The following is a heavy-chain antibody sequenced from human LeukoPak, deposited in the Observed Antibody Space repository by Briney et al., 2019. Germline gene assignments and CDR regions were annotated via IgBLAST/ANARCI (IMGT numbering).Heavy chain of an antibody. Sequence: PSETLSLTCTVSGGSISSYYWSWIRQPPGKGLEWIGYIYNSGSTNYNPSLKSRVTISVDTSKNQFSLKLISVTAADTAVYYCARGRDGYKNYWGQGTLVTVSS. D-gene: IGHD5-24*01. CDR2: IYNSGST. CDR3: ARGRDGYKNY. J-gene: IGHJ4*02. CDR1: GGSISSYY. V-gene: IGHV4-59*12.